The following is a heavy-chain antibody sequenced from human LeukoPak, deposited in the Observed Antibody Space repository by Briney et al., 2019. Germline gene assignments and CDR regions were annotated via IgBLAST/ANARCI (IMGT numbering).Heavy chain of an antibody. CDR2: INPNSGGT. J-gene: IGHJ4*02. D-gene: IGHD2-8*01. V-gene: IGHV1-2*02. CDR1: GYTFTGYY. Sequence: ASVKVSCKASGYTFTGYYMHLVRQAPGQGLEWMGWINPNSGGTNYAQKFQGRVTMTRDTSISTAYMELSRLRSDDTAVYYCARAYCTNGVCYTLFDYWGQGTLVTVSS. CDR3: ARAYCTNGVCYTLFDY.